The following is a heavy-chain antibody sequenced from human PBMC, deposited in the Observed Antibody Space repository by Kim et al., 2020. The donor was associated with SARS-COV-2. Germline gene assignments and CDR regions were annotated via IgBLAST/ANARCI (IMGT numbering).Heavy chain of an antibody. Sequence: SETLSLTCTVSGGSISSYYWSWIRQPPGKGLEWIGYIYYSGSTNYNPSLKSRVTISVDTSKNQFSLKLSSVTAADTAVYYCARGLYNWNDPTGMDVWGQGTTVTVSS. V-gene: IGHV4-59*13. CDR1: GGSISSYY. D-gene: IGHD1-20*01. CDR3: ARGLYNWNDPTGMDV. J-gene: IGHJ6*02. CDR2: IYYSGST.